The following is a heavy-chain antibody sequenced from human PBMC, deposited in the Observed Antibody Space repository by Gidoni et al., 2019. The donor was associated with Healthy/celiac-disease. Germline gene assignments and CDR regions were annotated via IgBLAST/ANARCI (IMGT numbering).Heavy chain of an antibody. CDR2: SSSNGGST. V-gene: IGHV3-64*01. CDR1: GFPLSRYA. Sequence: EVQLVESGGGLVQPVGSLRLSCAAPGFPLSRYALHWVRQAPGKGLEYVSASSSNGGSTYYANSVKGRFTISRDNSKNTLYLQMGSRRAEDMAVYYCARDPGYCSSTSCYAAHYFDYWGQGTLVTVSS. CDR3: ARDPGYCSSTSCYAAHYFDY. D-gene: IGHD2-2*01. J-gene: IGHJ4*02.